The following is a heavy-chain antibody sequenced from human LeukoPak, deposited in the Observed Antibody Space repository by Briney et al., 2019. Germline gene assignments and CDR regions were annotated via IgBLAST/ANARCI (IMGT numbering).Heavy chain of an antibody. J-gene: IGHJ5*02. CDR3: AREHTIAATGTHWFDP. Sequence: PGGSLRLSCAASGFTFSRYGMHWLRQAPGTGLEWVAVIWYDGSNEDYLDSVRGRFTISRDNSENTLYLQMNSLRVEDTAVHYCAREHTIAATGTHWFDPWGQGTLVTVSS. CDR1: GFTFSRYG. CDR2: IWYDGSNE. V-gene: IGHV3-33*01. D-gene: IGHD6-13*01.